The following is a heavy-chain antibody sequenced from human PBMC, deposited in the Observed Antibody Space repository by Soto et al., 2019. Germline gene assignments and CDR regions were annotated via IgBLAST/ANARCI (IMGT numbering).Heavy chain of an antibody. CDR1: GGSSSSSSYY. J-gene: IGHJ4*02. CDR2: IYYSGST. Sequence: LVTMSLTCTVSGGSSSSSSYYWGWIRQPPGKGLEWIGSIYYSGSTYYNPSLKSRVTISVDTSKNQFSLKLSSVTAADTAVYYFARHVGPPQLVPYFGYWGQGTLVTVSS. CDR3: ARHVGPPQLVPYFGY. D-gene: IGHD6-13*01. V-gene: IGHV4-39*01.